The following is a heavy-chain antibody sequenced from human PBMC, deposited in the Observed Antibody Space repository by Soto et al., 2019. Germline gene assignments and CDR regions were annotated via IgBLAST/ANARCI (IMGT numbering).Heavy chain of an antibody. D-gene: IGHD5-18*01. J-gene: IGHJ4*02. CDR3: ARASDGYSYGYVDY. CDR1: GFTFRDYA. V-gene: IGHV3-23*01. Sequence: GGSLRLSCAASGFTFRDYAMSWVRQAPGKGLEWVSTVSAGLDSAYYSDSVKGRFTVSRDNSNHTLYLQMNSLRPEDTAVYYCARASDGYSYGYVDYWGQGTLVTVS. CDR2: VSAGLDSA.